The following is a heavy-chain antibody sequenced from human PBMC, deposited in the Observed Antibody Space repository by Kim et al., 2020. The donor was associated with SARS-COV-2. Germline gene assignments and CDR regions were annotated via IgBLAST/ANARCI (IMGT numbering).Heavy chain of an antibody. CDR1: GFSIGSEW. CDR3: AREPSAESS. V-gene: IGHV3-7*05. CDR2: INRDGSVR. J-gene: IGHJ4*02. Sequence: GGSLRLSCAASGFSIGSEWMSWVRQAPGKGPEWVANINRDGSVRNYGESVRGRFSISRDDAENSLYLQMNSLRAEDTAVYYCAREPSAESSWVQGTLVIVSS.